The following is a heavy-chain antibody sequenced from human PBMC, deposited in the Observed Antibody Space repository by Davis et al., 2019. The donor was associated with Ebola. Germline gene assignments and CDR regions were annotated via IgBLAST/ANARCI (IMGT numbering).Heavy chain of an antibody. CDR1: GFTFSSYE. CDR3: ARGPRWGGEVYNDY. Sequence: GESLKISCAASGFTFSSYEMNWVRQAPGKGLEWVSSISSSSSYIYYADSVKGRFTISRDNAKNSLYLQMNSLRAEDTAVYYCARGPRWGGEVYNDYWGQGTLVTVSS. D-gene: IGHD2-21*01. V-gene: IGHV3-21*01. CDR2: ISSSSSYI. J-gene: IGHJ4*02.